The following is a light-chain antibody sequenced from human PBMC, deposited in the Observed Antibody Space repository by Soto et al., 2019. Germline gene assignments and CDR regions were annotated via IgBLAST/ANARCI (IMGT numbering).Light chain of an antibody. CDR1: SSDVGAYDY. V-gene: IGLV2-14*01. J-gene: IGLJ2*01. CDR2: DVS. Sequence: QSALTQPASVSGSPGQSITISSTGTSSDVGAYDYVSWYQQHPGKVPKLMIYDVSNRPSGVSTRFSGSKSGNTASLTISGLQAEDEADYYCSSYTSSFALIFGGGTKLTVL. CDR3: SSYTSSFALI.